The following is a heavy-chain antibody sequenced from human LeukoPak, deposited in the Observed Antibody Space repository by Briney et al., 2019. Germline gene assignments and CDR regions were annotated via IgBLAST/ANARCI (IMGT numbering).Heavy chain of an antibody. CDR1: GYTFTNYA. D-gene: IGHD5-18*01. CDR3: ARQREDTAILS. Sequence: ASVKVSCKASGYTFTNYAMHWVRQAPGQGLEWMGWISAYNGNTNYAQKLQGRVTMTTDTSTSTAYMELRSLRSDDTAVYYCARQREDTAILSWGQGTLVTVSS. CDR2: ISAYNGNT. J-gene: IGHJ5*02. V-gene: IGHV1-18*01.